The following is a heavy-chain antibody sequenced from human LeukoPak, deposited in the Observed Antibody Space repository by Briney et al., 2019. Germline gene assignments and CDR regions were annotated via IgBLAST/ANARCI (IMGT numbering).Heavy chain of an antibody. V-gene: IGHV4-34*01. J-gene: IGHJ4*02. CDR2: INHSGGT. CDR3: AREEVPAATTPFDY. D-gene: IGHD2-2*01. Sequence: SETLSLTCAVYGGSFSGYYWSWIRQPPGKGLEWIGEINHSGGTNYNPSLKSRVTISVDTSKNQFSLNLSSVTAADTGVYYCAREEVPAATTPFDYWGQGTLVTVSS. CDR1: GGSFSGYY.